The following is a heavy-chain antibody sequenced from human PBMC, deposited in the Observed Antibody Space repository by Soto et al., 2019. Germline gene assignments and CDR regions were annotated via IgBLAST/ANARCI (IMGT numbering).Heavy chain of an antibody. CDR2: IKSKTDGGTA. V-gene: IGHV3-15*07. D-gene: IGHD1-26*01. Sequence: PGGSLRLSCAVSGVTLSNVWMNWVRQAPGKGPEWVARIKSKTDGGTADYAAPVKGRFTISRDDSENTLYLQMNSLKTEDTAVYYCSHGYYQYFNSWGQGTLVTVSS. CDR3: SHGYYQYFNS. J-gene: IGHJ4*02. CDR1: GVTLSNVW.